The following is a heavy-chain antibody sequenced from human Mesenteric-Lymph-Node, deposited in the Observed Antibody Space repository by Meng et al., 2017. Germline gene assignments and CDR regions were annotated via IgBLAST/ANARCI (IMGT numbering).Heavy chain of an antibody. Sequence: SETLSLTCAVSGGSFSSNWWSWIRQPPGKGLEWIGEIHHSGVTKYNPSLMSRVTISGDTSKNQFSLKLTSVTAADTAVYYCAKNNWFDPWGQGTLVTVS. CDR2: IHHSGVT. D-gene: IGHD2/OR15-2a*01. CDR3: AKNNWFDP. V-gene: IGHV4-34*01. CDR1: GGSFSSNW. J-gene: IGHJ5*02.